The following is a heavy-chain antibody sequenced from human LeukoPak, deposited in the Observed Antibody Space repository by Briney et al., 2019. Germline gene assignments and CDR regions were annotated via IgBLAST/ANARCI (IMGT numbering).Heavy chain of an antibody. CDR2: ISGSGGST. Sequence: GGSLRLSCAASGFTFDDYGMSWVRQAPGKGLEWVSAISGSGGSTYYADSVKGRFTISRDNSKNTLYLQMNSLRAEDTAVYYCAKDYFGQPLEFDYWGQGTLVTVSS. CDR1: GFTFDDYG. D-gene: IGHD6-25*01. J-gene: IGHJ4*02. CDR3: AKDYFGQPLEFDY. V-gene: IGHV3-23*01.